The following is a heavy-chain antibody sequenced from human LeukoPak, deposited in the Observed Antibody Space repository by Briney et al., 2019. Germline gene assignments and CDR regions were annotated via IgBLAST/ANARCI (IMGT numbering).Heavy chain of an antibody. CDR2: INVICSTI. J-gene: IGHJ4*02. V-gene: IGHV3-48*03. CDR1: GVTFINYE. CDR3: AATKHYDILPDY. Sequence: WESLRLSCVASGVTFINYELNWVRQAPGQGQELESYINVICSTIYYADSVKGRFSISSDNAKNSLFLLMNGFVTGDTAVYYCAATKHYDILPDYWGQGTLVSVSS. D-gene: IGHD3-9*01.